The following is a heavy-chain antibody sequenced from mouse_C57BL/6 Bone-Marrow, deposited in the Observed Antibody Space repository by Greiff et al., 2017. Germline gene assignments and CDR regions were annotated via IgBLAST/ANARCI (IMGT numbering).Heavy chain of an antibody. Sequence: EVMLVESGGDLVKPGGSLKLSCAASGFTFSSYGMSWVRQTPDKRLEWVATISSGGSYTYYPDSVKGRFTISRDNAKNTLYLQMSSLKSEDTAMYYCARHVYYGSSYDYFDYWGQGTTLTVSS. J-gene: IGHJ2*01. CDR1: GFTFSSYG. CDR2: ISSGGSYT. V-gene: IGHV5-6*01. D-gene: IGHD1-1*01. CDR3: ARHVYYGSSYDYFDY.